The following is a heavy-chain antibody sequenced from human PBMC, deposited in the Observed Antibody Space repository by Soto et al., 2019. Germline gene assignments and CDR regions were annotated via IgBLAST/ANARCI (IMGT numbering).Heavy chain of an antibody. J-gene: IGHJ3*01. CDR1: GYSFTTYW. CDR2: IDPSDSYT. CDR3: ATLNWGYAFHV. V-gene: IGHV5-10-1*01. Sequence: ESLKISCKGSGYSFTTYWITWVRQMPGKGLEWMGRIDPSDSYTNYSPSFQGHVTISLDKSISTAYLQWNSLKASDTAMYYCATLNWGYAFHVWGQGTMVTVSS. D-gene: IGHD7-27*01.